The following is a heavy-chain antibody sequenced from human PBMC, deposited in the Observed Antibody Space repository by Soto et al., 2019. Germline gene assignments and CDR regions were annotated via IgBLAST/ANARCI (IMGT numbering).Heavy chain of an antibody. V-gene: IGHV4-34*01. CDR3: ARVITIFGVVTTFDY. CDR1: GGSFSGYY. J-gene: IGHJ4*02. D-gene: IGHD3-3*01. CDR2: INHSGST. Sequence: PSETLSLTFAVYGGSFSGYYWSWIRQPPGKGLEWIGEINHSGSTNYNPSLKSRVTISVDTSKNQFSLKLSSVTAADTAVYYCARVITIFGVVTTFDYWGQGTLVTVSS.